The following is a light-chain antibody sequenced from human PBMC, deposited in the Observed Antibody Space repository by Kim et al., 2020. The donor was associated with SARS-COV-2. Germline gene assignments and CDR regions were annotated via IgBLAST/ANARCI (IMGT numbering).Light chain of an antibody. V-gene: IGKV3-15*01. Sequence: EMVMTQSPATLSVSPGERVTLSCRASQSVTTNVAWYQQKPGQAPRLLIYDASRRATGIPARFSGGGSGTEFTLTISSLQSEDFAVYYCKQYTNLITFGQGTKLEI. CDR2: DAS. CDR1: QSVTTN. CDR3: KQYTNLIT. J-gene: IGKJ2*01.